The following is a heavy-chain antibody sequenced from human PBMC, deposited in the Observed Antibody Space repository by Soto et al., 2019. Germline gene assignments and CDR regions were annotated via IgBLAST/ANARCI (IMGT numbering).Heavy chain of an antibody. CDR3: ASAGYRSYGSGGSCYSNNGFDP. Sequence: ASVKVSCKASGYTFTSYAMHWVRQAPGQRLEWMGWINAGNGNTKYSQKFQGRVTITRDTSASTAYMELSSLRSEDTAVYYCASAGYRSYGSGGSCYSNNGFDPWGQGTLVTVSS. CDR1: GYTFTSYA. V-gene: IGHV1-3*01. D-gene: IGHD2-15*01. CDR2: INAGNGNT. J-gene: IGHJ5*02.